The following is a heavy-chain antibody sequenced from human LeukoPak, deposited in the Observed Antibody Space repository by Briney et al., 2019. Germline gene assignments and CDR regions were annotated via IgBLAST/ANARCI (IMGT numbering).Heavy chain of an antibody. CDR1: GGSISSYY. D-gene: IGHD3-3*02. CDR3: ARLPRIFVPIDAFDI. CDR2: IYYSGST. Sequence: SQTLSLTCTVSGGSISSYYWSWIRQPPGKGLEWIGYIYYSGSTYYNPSLKSRVTISVDTSKNQFSLKLSSVTAADTAVYYCARLPRIFVPIDAFDIWGQGTMVTVSS. J-gene: IGHJ3*02. V-gene: IGHV4-59*08.